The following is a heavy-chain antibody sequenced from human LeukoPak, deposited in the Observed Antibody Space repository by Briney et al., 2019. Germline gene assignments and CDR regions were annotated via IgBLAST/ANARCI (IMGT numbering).Heavy chain of an antibody. CDR2: LGRSGEYK. J-gene: IGHJ6*02. CDR3: VKDRPCETCMPMDA. Sequence: GGSLRLSCAASGFRFTDYSMSWVRQAPGKGLEWVAGLGRSGEYKYYADSVKGRFTISRDNSKDTVSLQMNSLRAEDSAIYFCVKDRPCETCMPMDAWGQGTTVTVSS. CDR1: GFRFTDYS. V-gene: IGHV3-23*01. D-gene: IGHD2-2*01.